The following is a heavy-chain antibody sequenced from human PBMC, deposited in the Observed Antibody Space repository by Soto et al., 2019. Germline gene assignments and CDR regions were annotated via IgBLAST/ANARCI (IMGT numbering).Heavy chain of an antibody. CDR1: GFTFSSYS. CDR3: AGGSSRWCGYALDV. D-gene: IGHD6-13*01. J-gene: IGHJ3*01. Sequence: EVQLVESGGGLVKPGGSLRLSCAASGFTFSSYSMNWVRQAPGKGLEWVSSISSSSSYIYYADSVKGRFTISRDNAKNSLYLQKMSRRGEDTAVYYCAGGSSRWCGYALDVWGQGTMVTVSS. V-gene: IGHV3-21*01. CDR2: ISSSSSYI.